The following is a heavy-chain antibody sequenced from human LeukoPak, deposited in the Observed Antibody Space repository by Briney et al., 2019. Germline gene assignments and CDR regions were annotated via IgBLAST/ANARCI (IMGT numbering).Heavy chain of an antibody. CDR2: INPNSGGT. J-gene: IGHJ5*02. CDR1: GYTFTGYY. D-gene: IGHD4-23*01. V-gene: IGHV1-2*06. CDR3: ARETSQLRWTLFDP. Sequence: GASVKVSCKASGYTFTGYYMHWVRQAPGQGLEWMGRINPNSGGTNYAQKFQGRVTMTRDTSISTAYMELSRLRSDDTAVYYCARETSQLRWTLFDPWGQGTLVTVSS.